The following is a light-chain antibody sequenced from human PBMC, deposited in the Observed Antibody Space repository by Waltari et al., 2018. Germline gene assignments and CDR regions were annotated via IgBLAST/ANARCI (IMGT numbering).Light chain of an antibody. CDR3: QQYNRWPPLT. CDR2: GAS. Sequence: EVVMTQSPAALSVSPGERVTLSCKASQNIDNNLAWYQQKPGQSPRLLIYGASTRATGVPAIFSGSGSGTDFTRTISSLQSEDCAVFYCQQYNRWPPLTFGGGTKVEIK. V-gene: IGKV3-15*01. J-gene: IGKJ4*01. CDR1: QNIDNN.